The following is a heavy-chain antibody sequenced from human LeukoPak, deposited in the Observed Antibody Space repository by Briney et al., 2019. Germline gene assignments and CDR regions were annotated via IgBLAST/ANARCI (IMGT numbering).Heavy chain of an antibody. D-gene: IGHD2-15*01. CDR3: ARDEGSCYAF. Sequence: GGSLRLSCAASGFTFSNYAMSWVRQGPGKGLEWVSAISGSGGSPYYADSVKGRFTISRDNSKNTLYLQMNSLRVEDTAVYYCARDEGSCYAFGGQGTLVTVS. CDR2: ISGSGGSP. CDR1: GFTFSNYA. V-gene: IGHV3-23*01. J-gene: IGHJ4*02.